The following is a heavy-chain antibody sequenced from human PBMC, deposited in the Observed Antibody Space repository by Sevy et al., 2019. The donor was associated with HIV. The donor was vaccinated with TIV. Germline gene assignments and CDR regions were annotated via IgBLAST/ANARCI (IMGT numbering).Heavy chain of an antibody. CDR2: IWYDGSSK. CDR1: QFNFDTYA. D-gene: IGHD3-10*01. Sequence: GESLKISCVASQFNFDTYAIHWVRQAPGKGLEWVAMIWYDGSSKDYAESVKGRFAISRDNSQNTAFLEMNSLRAEDTGLYYCATNMVHAGAYDSYFNFWGQGSLVTVSS. J-gene: IGHJ4*02. V-gene: IGHV3-33*01. CDR3: ATNMVHAGAYDSYFNF.